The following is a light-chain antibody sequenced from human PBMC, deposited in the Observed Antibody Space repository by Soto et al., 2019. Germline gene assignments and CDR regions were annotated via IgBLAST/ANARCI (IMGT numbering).Light chain of an antibody. CDR3: QQYNSYS. J-gene: IGKJ1*01. CDR1: QGISSY. CDR2: DAS. V-gene: IGKV1-9*01. Sequence: DIQMTQSPSSLSASVGDRVTITCRASQGISSYLGWYQQKPGKAPNLLIYDASNLQSGVPSRFSGSGSGTEFTLTISSLQPDDFATYYCQQYNSYSFGQGTKVDIK.